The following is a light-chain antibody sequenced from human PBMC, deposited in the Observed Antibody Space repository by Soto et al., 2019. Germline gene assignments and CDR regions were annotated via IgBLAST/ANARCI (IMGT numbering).Light chain of an antibody. CDR2: EVS. V-gene: IGLV2-14*01. CDR3: SSYTSSSTYV. J-gene: IGLJ1*01. Sequence: QSALTQPASVSGSPGQSITISCTATSSDVGAYNYVSWYQQHPGKAPKLMISEVSNRPSGVSNRFSGSKSGNTASLTISGLQDDDEADYYCSSYTSSSTYVFGTGTKLTVL. CDR1: SSDVGAYNY.